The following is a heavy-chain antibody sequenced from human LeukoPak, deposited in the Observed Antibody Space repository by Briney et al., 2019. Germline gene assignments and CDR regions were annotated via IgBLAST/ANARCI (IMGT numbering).Heavy chain of an antibody. CDR3: ARGVTVPYMDV. D-gene: IGHD4-11*01. CDR2: ISPSGGST. Sequence: ASVKVSCKAFGYTFTSNYMHWVRQAPGQGPEWMGVISPSGGSTTYAQKFQGRATLTRDMSTSTDYLELSSLRSEDTAVYYCARGVTVPYMDVWGKGTTVTISS. V-gene: IGHV1-46*01. CDR1: GYTFTSNY. J-gene: IGHJ6*03.